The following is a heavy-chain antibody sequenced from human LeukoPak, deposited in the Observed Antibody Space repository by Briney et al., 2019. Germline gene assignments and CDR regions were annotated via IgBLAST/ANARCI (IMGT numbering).Heavy chain of an antibody. Sequence: ASVKVSCKASGYTFTSYYMHWVRQAPGQGLEWMGIINPSGGSTSYAQKFQGRVTMTRDTSTSTVYMELSSLRSEDTAVYYCARDNPDGDTPEYYFDYWGQGPRSPSPQ. CDR2: INPSGGST. CDR1: GYTFTSYY. CDR3: ARDNPDGDTPEYYFDY. J-gene: IGHJ4*02. D-gene: IGHD5-18*01. V-gene: IGHV1-46*01.